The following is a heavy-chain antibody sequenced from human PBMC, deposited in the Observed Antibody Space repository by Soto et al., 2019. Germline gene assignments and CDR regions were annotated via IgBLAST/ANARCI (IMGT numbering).Heavy chain of an antibody. D-gene: IGHD1-26*01. CDR3: ARRNRGRMVGATPGYYYYGMDV. CDR2: ISAYNGNT. Sequence: ASVKVSCKASGYTFTSYGISWVRQAPGQGLEWMGWISAYNGNTNYAQKLQGRVTMTTDTSTSTAYMELRSLRSDDTAVYYCARRNRGRMVGATPGYYYYGMDVWGQGTTVTVSS. CDR1: GYTFTSYG. V-gene: IGHV1-18*01. J-gene: IGHJ6*02.